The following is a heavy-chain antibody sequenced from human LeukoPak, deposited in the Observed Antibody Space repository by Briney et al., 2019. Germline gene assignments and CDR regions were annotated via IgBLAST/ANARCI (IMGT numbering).Heavy chain of an antibody. J-gene: IGHJ4*02. CDR1: GGSISSYY. Sequence: PSETLSLTCTVSGGSISSYYWSWIRQPPGKGLEWIGYIYYSGSTNYNPSLKSRVTISVDTSKNQFSLKLSSVTAADTAVYYWARAIMSSSWHFDYWGQGTLVTVSS. CDR3: ARAIMSSSWHFDY. CDR2: IYYSGST. D-gene: IGHD6-13*01. V-gene: IGHV4-59*01.